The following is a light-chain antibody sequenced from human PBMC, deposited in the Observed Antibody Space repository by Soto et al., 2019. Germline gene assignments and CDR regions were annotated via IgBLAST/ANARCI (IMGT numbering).Light chain of an antibody. CDR1: QTISTY. CDR3: QQSYSSPLYT. V-gene: IGKV1-39*01. CDR2: GAS. Sequence: DIQMTQSPSSLSASVGDRVTITCRASQTISTYLNWYQQKPGKGPKLLIYGASSLQSGVPSRFSGSGSGTDFTLTISSLQPEDFATYFCQQSYSSPLYTCGQGTKLEI. J-gene: IGKJ2*01.